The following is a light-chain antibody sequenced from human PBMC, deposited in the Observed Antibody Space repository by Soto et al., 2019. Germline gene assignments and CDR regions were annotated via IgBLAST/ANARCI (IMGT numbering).Light chain of an antibody. CDR2: TAS. Sequence: DIPMTQSPSSLSASVGDRVTITCRASQTICSFLNWYQQKPGKAPKLLIYTASSLQSGVPSRFSGSGSGTDFTLTISSLQPEDFATYYCQQSYSIPLTFGGGTKVELK. J-gene: IGKJ4*01. V-gene: IGKV1-39*01. CDR1: QTICSF. CDR3: QQSYSIPLT.